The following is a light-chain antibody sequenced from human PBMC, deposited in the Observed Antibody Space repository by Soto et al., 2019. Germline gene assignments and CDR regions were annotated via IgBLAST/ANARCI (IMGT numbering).Light chain of an antibody. Sequence: QSALTQPASVSGSPGQSITISCTGINSDIDNYISVSWYQQHPGKAPKLMIYDVSNRPSGVSDRFSGSKSGHTASLTISGLQAEDEDDYYCSSYTTSIVVFGGGTKLTVL. CDR1: NSDIDNYIS. J-gene: IGLJ2*01. CDR2: DVS. CDR3: SSYTTSIVV. V-gene: IGLV2-14*03.